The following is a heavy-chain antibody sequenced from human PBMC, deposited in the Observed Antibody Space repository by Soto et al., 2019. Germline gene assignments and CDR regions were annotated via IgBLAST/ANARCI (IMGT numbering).Heavy chain of an antibody. J-gene: IGHJ4*02. Sequence: GASVKGSCKASGYRLNSDGISWVRQAPGQGLEWLGWISGYNGNTNYAQNLQGRVTMTTDASTSTAYMELGSLRADDTAVYYCARGSPFDHWGQGTQVTVSS. CDR1: GYRLNSDG. CDR3: ARGSPFDH. V-gene: IGHV1-18*01. CDR2: ISGYNGNT.